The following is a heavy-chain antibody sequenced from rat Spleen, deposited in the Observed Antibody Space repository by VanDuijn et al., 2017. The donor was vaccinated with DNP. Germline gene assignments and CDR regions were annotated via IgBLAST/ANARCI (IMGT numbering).Heavy chain of an antibody. CDR2: INNAGST. Sequence: EVQLLESGPGLVRPSQSLSLTCSVTGFSITSNYWGWIRKFPGNKLEWMGYINNAGSTNYNPSLKSRISITRDTSKNQFFLQLNSVTTEDTATYYCARSPVTSVAPFDYWGQGVMVTVSS. CDR3: ARSPVTSVAPFDY. D-gene: IGHD1-8*01. J-gene: IGHJ2*01. V-gene: IGHV3-3*01. CDR1: GFSITSNY.